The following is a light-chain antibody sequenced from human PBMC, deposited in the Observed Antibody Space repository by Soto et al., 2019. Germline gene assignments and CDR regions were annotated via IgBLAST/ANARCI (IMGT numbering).Light chain of an antibody. CDR3: SSYTTSGTLV. CDR2: EVS. Sequence: QSALTQPTSVSGSPGQSITISCTGTSSDVGGYNYVSWYQQHPRKVPKVMIFEVSNRPSGISHRVSGSKSGNTASLTISGLQAEDEADYYCSSYTTSGTLVFGGGTKLTVL. CDR1: SSDVGGYNY. V-gene: IGLV2-14*01. J-gene: IGLJ2*01.